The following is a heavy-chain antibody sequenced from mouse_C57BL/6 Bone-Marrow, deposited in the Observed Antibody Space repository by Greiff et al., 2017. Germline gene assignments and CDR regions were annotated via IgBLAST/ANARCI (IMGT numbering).Heavy chain of an antibody. Sequence: EVQVVESGAELVRPGASVKLSCTASGFNIKDDYMHWVKQRPEQGLEWIGWIDPENGDTEYASKFQGKATITADTSSNTAYLQLSSLTSEDTAVYYCTTWGYYAMDYGGQGTSVTVSS. CDR3: TTWGYYAMDY. J-gene: IGHJ4*01. CDR2: IDPENGDT. V-gene: IGHV14-4*01. CDR1: GFNIKDDY.